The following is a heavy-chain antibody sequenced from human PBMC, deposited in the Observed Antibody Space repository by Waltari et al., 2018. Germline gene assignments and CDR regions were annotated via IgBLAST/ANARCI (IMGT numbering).Heavy chain of an antibody. J-gene: IGHJ2*01. Sequence: EVQLVESGGGLVQPGGSLRLFCAAPGVTFPNYNMNWVRQAPGKGLEWVSHISTSSSTIYYADSVKGRFTISRDNAKNSLYMQMNSLRAEDTAVYYCASLNWYFDLWGRGTLVTVSS. CDR2: ISTSSSTI. CDR3: ASLNWYFDL. V-gene: IGHV3-48*01. CDR1: GVTFPNYN.